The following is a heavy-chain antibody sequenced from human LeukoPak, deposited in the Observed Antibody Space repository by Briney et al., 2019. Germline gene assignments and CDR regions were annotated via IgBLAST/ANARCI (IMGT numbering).Heavy chain of an antibody. J-gene: IGHJ4*02. Sequence: GGSLRLSCAASGFTFSSYGMHWVRQAPGKGLEWVAVISYDGSNKYYADSVKGRFTISRDNSKNTLYLQMNSLRAEDTAVYYCAKDPDYYGSGSSPRGYYFGYWGQGTLVTVSS. CDR3: AKDPDYYGSGSSPRGYYFGY. CDR2: ISYDGSNK. D-gene: IGHD3-10*01. V-gene: IGHV3-30*18. CDR1: GFTFSSYG.